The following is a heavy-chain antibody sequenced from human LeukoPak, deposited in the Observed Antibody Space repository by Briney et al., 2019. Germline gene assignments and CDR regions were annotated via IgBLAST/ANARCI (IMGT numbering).Heavy chain of an antibody. Sequence: GGSLRLSCAASGFTFSSYGMHWVRQAPGKGLEWVAFIRYDGSNKYYAHSVKGRFTISRDNSKNTLYLQMNSLRAEDTAVYYCAKAASSVGYDFWSGYRMSWFDPWGQGTLVTVSS. J-gene: IGHJ5*02. CDR1: GFTFSSYG. V-gene: IGHV3-30*02. D-gene: IGHD3-3*01. CDR2: IRYDGSNK. CDR3: AKAASSVGYDFWSGYRMSWFDP.